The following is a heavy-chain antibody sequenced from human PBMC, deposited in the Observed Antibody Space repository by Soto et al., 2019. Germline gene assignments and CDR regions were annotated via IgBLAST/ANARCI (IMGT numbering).Heavy chain of an antibody. J-gene: IGHJ5*02. CDR1: GDSVSSNSAA. V-gene: IGHV6-1*01. CDR2: TSYRSKWYN. D-gene: IGHD6-19*01. CDR3: ASSDRSGLNWFDP. Sequence: SQTLSLTCDISGDSVSSNSAAWNWIRQSPSRGLEWLGRTSYRSKWYNDYAVSVRSRITINPDTSKNQFSLQLNSVTPEDTALYYSASSDRSGLNWFDPWGQGTLVTVSS.